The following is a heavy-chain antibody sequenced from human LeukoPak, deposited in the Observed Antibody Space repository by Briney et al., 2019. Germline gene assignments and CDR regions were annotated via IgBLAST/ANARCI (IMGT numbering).Heavy chain of an antibody. D-gene: IGHD6-13*01. J-gene: IGHJ4*02. CDR1: GFTFSSYS. CDR3: ARGKQQLVSGFDY. V-gene: IGHV3-21*01. Sequence: GGSLRLSCAASGFTFSSYSMNWVRQAPGKGLEWVSSISSSSSYIYYADSVKGRFTISRDNAKNSLYLQMNSLRAEDTAVYYCARGKQQLVSGFDYWGQGTLVTVSS. CDR2: ISSSSSYI.